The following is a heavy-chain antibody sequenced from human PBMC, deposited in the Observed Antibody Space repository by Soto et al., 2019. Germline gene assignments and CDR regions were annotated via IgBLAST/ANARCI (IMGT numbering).Heavy chain of an antibody. D-gene: IGHD1-7*01. J-gene: IGHJ4*02. CDR2: IYYSGST. CDR1: GGSISSYY. Sequence: SETLSLTCAVSGGSISSYYWSWIRQPPGKGLEWIGHIYYSGSTNYNPSLKSRVTISVDTSKNQFSLKLTSVTAADTAVYYCAKAPFWVPELELRGEYFDYWGQGTLVTVSS. CDR3: AKAPFWVPELELRGEYFDY. V-gene: IGHV4-59*01.